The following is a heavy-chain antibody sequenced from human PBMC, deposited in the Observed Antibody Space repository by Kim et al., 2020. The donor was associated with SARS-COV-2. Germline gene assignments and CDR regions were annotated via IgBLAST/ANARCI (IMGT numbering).Heavy chain of an antibody. V-gene: IGHV3-30*18. Sequence: GGSLRLSCAASGFTFSSYGMHWVRQAPGKGLEWVAVISYDGSNKYYADSVKGRFTISRDNSKNTLYLQMNSLRAEDTAVYYCAKDSNCSGGSCYFDYWG. J-gene: IGHJ4*03. CDR3: AKDSNCSGGSCYFDY. CDR2: ISYDGSNK. D-gene: IGHD2-15*01. CDR1: GFTFSSYG.